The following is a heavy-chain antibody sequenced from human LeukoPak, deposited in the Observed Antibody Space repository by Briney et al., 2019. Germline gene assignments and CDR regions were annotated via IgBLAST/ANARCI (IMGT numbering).Heavy chain of an antibody. D-gene: IGHD6-13*01. V-gene: IGHV1-18*01. Sequence: ASVKVSCKASGYTFTSYGISWVRQAPGQGLEWMGWISAYNGNTNYAQKLQGRVTMTTDTSTSTAYMELRGLRSDDTAVYYCARDQDEEQLFDYWGQGTLVTVSS. CDR1: GYTFTSYG. CDR2: ISAYNGNT. CDR3: ARDQDEEQLFDY. J-gene: IGHJ4*02.